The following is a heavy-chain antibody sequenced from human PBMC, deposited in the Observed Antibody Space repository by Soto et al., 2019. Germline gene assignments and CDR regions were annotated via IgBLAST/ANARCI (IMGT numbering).Heavy chain of an antibody. CDR3: ARDFSRGWYYDFWSGYSYYMDV. Sequence: ASVKVSCKASGYTFTSYGISWVRQAPGQGLEWMGWISAYNGNTNYAQKLQGRVTMTTDTSTSPAYMELRSLRSDDTAVYYCARDFSRGWYYDFWSGYSYYMDVWGKGTTVTVSS. V-gene: IGHV1-18*01. CDR2: ISAYNGNT. D-gene: IGHD3-3*01. CDR1: GYTFTSYG. J-gene: IGHJ6*03.